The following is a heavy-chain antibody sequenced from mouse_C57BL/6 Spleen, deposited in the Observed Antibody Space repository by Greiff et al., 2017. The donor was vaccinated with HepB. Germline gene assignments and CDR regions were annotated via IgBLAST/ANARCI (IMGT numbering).Heavy chain of an antibody. CDR1: GYTFTNYW. V-gene: IGHV1-63*01. CDR3: ARGGEYYAMDY. CDR2: IYPGGGYT. Sequence: QVQLQQSGAELVRPGTSVKMSCKASGYTFTNYWIGWAKQRPGHGLEWIGDIYPGGGYTNYNEKFKGKATLTADKSSSTAYMQFSSLTSEDSAIYYCARGGEYYAMDYWGQGTSVTVSS. J-gene: IGHJ4*01.